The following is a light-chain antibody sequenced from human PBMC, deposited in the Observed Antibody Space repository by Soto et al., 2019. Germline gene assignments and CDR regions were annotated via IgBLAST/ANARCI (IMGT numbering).Light chain of an antibody. V-gene: IGLV4-69*01. CDR3: QTWGTGIHVV. Sequence: QPVLTQSPSASASLGASVKLTCTLSSGHSSYGIAWHQQQPEKGPRYLMKLNTDGSHSKGDGIPDRFSGSSSGAERHLIISSLQSEDEGDYYCQTWGTGIHVVFGGGTKLTVL. CDR1: SGHSSYG. CDR2: LNTDGSH. J-gene: IGLJ2*01.